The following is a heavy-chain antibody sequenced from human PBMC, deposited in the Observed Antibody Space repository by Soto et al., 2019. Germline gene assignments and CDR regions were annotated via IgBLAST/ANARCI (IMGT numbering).Heavy chain of an antibody. D-gene: IGHD2-8*01. Sequence: PSETLSLTCTVSGGSISSGPYSWGWIRQPPGKGLEWIGTFYYSGSTNYNPSLKSRVTISVDKSKNQFSLKLSSVTAADTAVYYCARATKTDYFDYWGQGTLVTVSS. CDR2: FYYSGST. CDR1: GGSISSGPYS. V-gene: IGHV4-39*07. J-gene: IGHJ4*02. CDR3: ARATKTDYFDY.